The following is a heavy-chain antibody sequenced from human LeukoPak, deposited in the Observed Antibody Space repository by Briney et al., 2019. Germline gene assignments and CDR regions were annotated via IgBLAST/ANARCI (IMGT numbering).Heavy chain of an antibody. J-gene: IGHJ6*03. D-gene: IGHD2-15*01. Sequence: PSETLSLTCTVSGGSISSYYWSWIRQPPGKGLEWIGYIYYSGSTNYNPSLKSRVTISVDTSKNQFSLKLSSVTAADTAVYYCARCYCSGDSCTSPGDYYYMDVWGKGTTVTVSS. CDR1: GGSISSYY. CDR2: IYYSGST. V-gene: IGHV4-59*01. CDR3: ARCYCSGDSCTSPGDYYYMDV.